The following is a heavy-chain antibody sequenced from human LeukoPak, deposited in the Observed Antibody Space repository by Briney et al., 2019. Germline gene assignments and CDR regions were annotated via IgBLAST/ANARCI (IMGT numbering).Heavy chain of an antibody. J-gene: IGHJ4*02. Sequence: AGGSLRLSCAASGFDFSSNWMHWVRHAPGQGQVWVSRIKGDGISTNYADSVKGRFTISRDIAKNTLYLQMNSLRAEDTGVYYCAKDHYWSIDYWGRGALVTVSS. V-gene: IGHV3-74*01. CDR3: AKDHYWSIDY. CDR1: GFDFSSNW. D-gene: IGHD3-3*01. CDR2: IKGDGIST.